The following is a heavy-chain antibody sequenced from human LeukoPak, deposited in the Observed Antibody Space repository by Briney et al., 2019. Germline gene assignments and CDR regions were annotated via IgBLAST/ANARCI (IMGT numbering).Heavy chain of an antibody. CDR3: ARGRGEAAGLDH. CDR2: ITHAAIL. V-gene: IGHV4-34*01. Sequence: SETLSLTCAVSGGGSFSDYSWNWIRQSPVKGLEWVGEITHAAILNYNPSLKGRVAISVDTSKSQVSLKLDSMTAADTAMYYCARGRGEAAGLDHWGQGTLVTVSS. CDR1: GGGSFSDYS. D-gene: IGHD6-13*01. J-gene: IGHJ4*02.